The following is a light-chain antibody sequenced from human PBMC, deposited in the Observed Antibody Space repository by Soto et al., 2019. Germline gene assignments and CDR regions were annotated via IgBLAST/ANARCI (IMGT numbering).Light chain of an antibody. CDR1: QSVSSSY. CDR2: GAS. V-gene: IGKV3-20*01. CDR3: QQCDGSSRLT. J-gene: IGKJ4*01. Sequence: EIVLTQSPGTLSLSPGERATLSCRASQSVSSSYLAWYQQKPGQAPRLLIYGASSRATGIPDRFSGSGSGTDFTLTISRLEPEDFYYCQQCDGSSRLTCGGGTKLEIK.